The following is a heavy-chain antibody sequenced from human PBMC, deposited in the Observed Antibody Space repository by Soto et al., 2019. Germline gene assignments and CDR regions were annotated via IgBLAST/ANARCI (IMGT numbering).Heavy chain of an antibody. Sequence: EVQLVESGGGLVQPGESLRLSCAASGFTFSDYTMNWVRQAPGKGLEWVSSISRGSDYIFYADTVKGRFTISRDNARNSLYLQMSSLRAEDTAVYYCAKDSGCVNNACAYDPWGQGTLVSVSS. J-gene: IGHJ5*02. CDR1: GFTFSDYT. CDR2: ISRGSDYI. CDR3: AKDSGCVNNACAYDP. V-gene: IGHV3-21*01. D-gene: IGHD1-20*01.